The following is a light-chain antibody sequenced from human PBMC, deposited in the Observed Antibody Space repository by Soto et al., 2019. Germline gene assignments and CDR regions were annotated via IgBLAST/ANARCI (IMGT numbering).Light chain of an antibody. J-gene: IGLJ3*02. CDR2: GNR. CDR3: QSFDSSLSGWRV. Sequence: QSVLTQPPSVSGAPGQRVTISCTGSSSNIGAGYDVQWYQQLPGTAPKLLIYGNRNRPSGVPDRFSGSKSGTSASLAITGLQAEDEADYYCQSFDSSLSGWRVFGGGTKLTVL. V-gene: IGLV1-40*01. CDR1: SSNIGAGYD.